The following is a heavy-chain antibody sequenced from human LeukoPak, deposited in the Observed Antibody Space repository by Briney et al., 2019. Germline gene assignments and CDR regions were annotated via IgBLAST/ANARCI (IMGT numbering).Heavy chain of an antibody. CDR3: ARGQGATWCPAY. CDR1: GYTFTSYD. D-gene: IGHD2-8*02. Sequence: ASVKVSCKASGYTFTSYDINWVRQATGQGLEWMGGIIPIFGTANYAQKFQGRVTITADESTSTAYMELSSLRSEDTAVYYCARGQGATWCPAYWGQGTLDTVSS. CDR2: IIPIFGTA. J-gene: IGHJ4*02. V-gene: IGHV1-69*13.